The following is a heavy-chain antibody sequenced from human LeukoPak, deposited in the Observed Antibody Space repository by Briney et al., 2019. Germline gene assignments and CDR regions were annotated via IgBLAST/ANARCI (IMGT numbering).Heavy chain of an antibody. D-gene: IGHD6-6*01. CDR1: GGTFSSYA. J-gene: IGHJ4*02. CDR2: IIPILGTA. V-gene: IGHV1-69*13. Sequence: GASVKVSCKASGGTFSSYAISWVRQAPGQGLEWMGGIIPILGTANYAQKFQGRVTITADESTSTAYMELSSLRSEDTAVYYCARARYSSSFYPYYFDYWGQGTLVTVSS. CDR3: ARARYSSSFYPYYFDY.